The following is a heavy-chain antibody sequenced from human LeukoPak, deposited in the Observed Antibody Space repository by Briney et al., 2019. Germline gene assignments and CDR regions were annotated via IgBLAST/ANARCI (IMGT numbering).Heavy chain of an antibody. V-gene: IGHV1-69*05. CDR1: GGTFSSYA. CDR2: IIPIFGTA. J-gene: IGHJ4*02. D-gene: IGHD3-22*01. Sequence: ASVKLSCKASGGTFSSYANSWVRQAPGQGLEGMGRIIPIFGTANYAQKFQGRVTITTDESTSTAYMELSSLRSEDTAVYYCARGLNYYDSSGYLDYWGQGTLVTVSS. CDR3: ARGLNYYDSSGYLDY.